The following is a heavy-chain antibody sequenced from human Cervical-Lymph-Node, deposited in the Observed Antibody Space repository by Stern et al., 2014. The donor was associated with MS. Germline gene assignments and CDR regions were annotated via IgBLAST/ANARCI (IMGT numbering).Heavy chain of an antibody. CDR2: IWYDGSNK. CDR3: ARDSLGATIDY. CDR1: GFTFSSYG. V-gene: IGHV3-33*01. J-gene: IGHJ4*02. Sequence: MQLVESGGGVVQPGRSLRLSCAASGFTFSSYGMHWVRQAPGKGLEWVAVIWYDGSNKYYADSGKGRFTISRDNSKNTLYLQMNSLRAEDTAVYYCARDSLGATIDYWGQGTLVTVSS. D-gene: IGHD1-26*01.